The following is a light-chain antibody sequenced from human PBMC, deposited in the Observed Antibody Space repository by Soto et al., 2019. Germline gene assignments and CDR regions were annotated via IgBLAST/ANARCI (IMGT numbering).Light chain of an antibody. V-gene: IGKV3-20*01. Sequence: IVLTQSPGTLSLSPGERATLSCRASQSVSSSYLAWYQQKPGQAPRLLIYGASSRATGIPDRFSGSGSGTDFTLNISRLEPEDFAVYYCQQYGSSPTTFGQGTKVEIK. CDR2: GAS. CDR1: QSVSSSY. CDR3: QQYGSSPTT. J-gene: IGKJ1*01.